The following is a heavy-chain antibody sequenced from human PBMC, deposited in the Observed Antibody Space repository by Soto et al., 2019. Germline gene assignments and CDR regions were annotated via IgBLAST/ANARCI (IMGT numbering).Heavy chain of an antibody. CDR1: GFTFSRFG. V-gene: IGHV3-21*01. J-gene: IGHJ4*02. Sequence: EVQLVESGGGLVTPGGSLRLSCAASGFTFSRFGMIWVRQAPGWGLEWVSSISSSGLDIFYADSVKGRFTISRDNARNSLYLQMNSLRAEDTALYYCARDQPTVTIEYWGQGTLVTVSS. CDR3: ARDQPTVTIEY. D-gene: IGHD4-17*01. CDR2: ISSSGLDI.